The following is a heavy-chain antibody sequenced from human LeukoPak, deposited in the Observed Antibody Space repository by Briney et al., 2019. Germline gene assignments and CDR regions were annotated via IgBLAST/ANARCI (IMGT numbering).Heavy chain of an antibody. Sequence: PGGSLRLSCAASGFTFSSYAMSWVRQAPGKGLEWGSAISGSGGSTYYADSVKGRFTISRDNSKNTLYLQMNSLRAEDTAVYYCAKTAGVIVVVSYYYMDVWGKGTTVTVSS. V-gene: IGHV3-23*01. CDR3: AKTAGVIVVVSYYYMDV. D-gene: IGHD3-22*01. CDR1: GFTFSSYA. J-gene: IGHJ6*03. CDR2: ISGSGGST.